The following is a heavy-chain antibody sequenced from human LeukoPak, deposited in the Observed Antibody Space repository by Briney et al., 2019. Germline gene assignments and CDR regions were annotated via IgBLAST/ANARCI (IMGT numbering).Heavy chain of an antibody. CDR3: AKEEQYSYAI. D-gene: IGHD5-18*01. V-gene: IGHV3-30*18. CDR1: GFTFSSYG. CDR2: ISYDGSNK. J-gene: IGHJ4*02. Sequence: GGSLRLSCAASGFTFSSYGMHWVRQAPGKGLEWVAVISYDGSNKYYADSVKGRFTISRDNSKNTLYLQMNSLRAEDTAVYYCAKEEQYSYAIWGQGTLVIVSS.